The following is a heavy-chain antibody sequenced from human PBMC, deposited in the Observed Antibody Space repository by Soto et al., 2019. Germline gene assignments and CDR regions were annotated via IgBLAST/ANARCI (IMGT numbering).Heavy chain of an antibody. D-gene: IGHD3-22*01. CDR2: ISSSSSYI. CDR1: GFTFSSYS. V-gene: IGHV3-21*01. CDR3: ARGLYYYDSSAYYSP. Sequence: EVQLVESGGGLVKPGGSLRLSYAASGFTFSSYSMNWVRQAPGKGLEWVSSISSSSSYIYYADSVKGRFTISRDNAKNSLYLQMNSLRAEDTAVYYCARGLYYYDSSAYYSPWGQGTLVTVSS. J-gene: IGHJ5*02.